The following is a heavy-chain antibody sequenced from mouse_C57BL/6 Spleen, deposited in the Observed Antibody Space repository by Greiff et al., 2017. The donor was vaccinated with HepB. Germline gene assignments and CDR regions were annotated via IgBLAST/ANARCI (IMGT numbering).Heavy chain of an antibody. Sequence: EVQLQQSGPELVKPGASVKISCKASGYTFTDYYMNWVKQSHGKSLEWIGDINPNNGGTSYNQKFKGKATLTVDKSSSTAYMELRSLTSEDSAVYYCARRTPVGGFAYWGQGTLVTVSA. J-gene: IGHJ3*01. CDR1: GYTFTDYY. CDR3: ARRTPVGGFAY. CDR2: INPNNGGT. V-gene: IGHV1-26*01.